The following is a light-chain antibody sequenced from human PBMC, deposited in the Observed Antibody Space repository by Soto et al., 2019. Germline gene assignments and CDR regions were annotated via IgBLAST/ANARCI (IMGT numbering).Light chain of an antibody. J-gene: IGKJ2*01. Sequence: DIVLTQSPGTLYLSPGERATLSCWASQSLSTDYLAWYQQKPGQPPRLLIYGASSRATGIPDRFSGSGSGTDFTRTISRLEPEDFAVYYCQQYGSSPSTFGQGTKLEIK. CDR1: QSLSTDY. CDR2: GAS. V-gene: IGKV3-20*01. CDR3: QQYGSSPST.